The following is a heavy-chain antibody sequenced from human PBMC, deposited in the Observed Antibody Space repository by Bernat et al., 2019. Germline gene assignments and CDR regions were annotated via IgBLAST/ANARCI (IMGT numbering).Heavy chain of an antibody. CDR1: GFTFSNHA. CDR3: AKSATGTTFGSHY. CDR2: ISGNGIDT. D-gene: IGHD1-7*01. V-gene: IGHV3-23*01. Sequence: EVQLMVSGGGLVQPGGSLRLSCAASGFTFSNHAMNWVRQAPGKGLEWVSGISGNGIDTYYADSVKGRFTSSRDNSKNTMYLQLNSLRAEDTAVYYCAKSATGTTFGSHYWGQGTLVTVSS. J-gene: IGHJ4*02.